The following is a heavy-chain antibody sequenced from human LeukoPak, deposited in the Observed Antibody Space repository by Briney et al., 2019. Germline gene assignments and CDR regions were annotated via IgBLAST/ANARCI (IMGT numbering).Heavy chain of an antibody. J-gene: IGHJ4*02. Sequence: SETLSLTCTVSGGSISSYYWSWIRQPPGKGLEWIGYIYYSGSTNYNPSLKSRVTISVDTSKNQFSLKLSSVTAADTAVYYCARGRGSSSFFAPDKYYFDYWGQGTLVTVSS. CDR1: GGSISSYY. CDR3: ARGRGSSSFFAPDKYYFDY. D-gene: IGHD6-6*01. V-gene: IGHV4-59*12. CDR2: IYYSGST.